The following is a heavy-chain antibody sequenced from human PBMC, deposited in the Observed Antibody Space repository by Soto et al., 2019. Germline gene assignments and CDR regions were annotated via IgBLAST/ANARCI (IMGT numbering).Heavy chain of an antibody. D-gene: IGHD6-13*01. V-gene: IGHV3-23*01. CDR2: ISGSGGST. Sequence: GGSLRLSCAASGFTFSSYAMSWVRQAPGKGLEWVSAISGSGGSTYYADSVKGRFTISRDNSKSTLYLEMNSLRVEDTAIYYCAKTFGSNWLPEYWGQGTLVTVSS. CDR1: GFTFSSYA. CDR3: AKTFGSNWLPEY. J-gene: IGHJ4*02.